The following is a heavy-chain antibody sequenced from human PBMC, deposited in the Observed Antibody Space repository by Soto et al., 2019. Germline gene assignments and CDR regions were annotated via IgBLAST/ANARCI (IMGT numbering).Heavy chain of an antibody. V-gene: IGHV3-23*01. CDR2: ISGSGGST. J-gene: IGHJ4*02. Sequence: EVQLLESGGGLVQPGGSLRLSCAAPGFTFSSYAMSWVRQAPGKGLEWVSAISGSGGSTYYADSVKGRFTISRDNSKNTLYLQMNSLRAEDTAVYYCAKDGGYAYYDSSGYYFGYWGQGTLVTVSS. D-gene: IGHD3-22*01. CDR3: AKDGGYAYYDSSGYYFGY. CDR1: GFTFSSYA.